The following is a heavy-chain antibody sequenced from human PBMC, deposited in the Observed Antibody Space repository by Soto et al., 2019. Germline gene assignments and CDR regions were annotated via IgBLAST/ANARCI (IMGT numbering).Heavy chain of an antibody. D-gene: IGHD1-1*01. CDR3: ARDQGNNWDLDY. V-gene: IGHV3-48*01. CDR2: IRSSSSTI. Sequence: EVQLVESGGGLVQPGGSLRLSCAASGFTFSTYPMNWVRQVPGKGLEWVSYIRSSSSTIYYADSVKGRFTISIDSAKNSLYLQMNSLRAEDTAVYYCARDQGNNWDLDYWDQGTLVTVSS. CDR1: GFTFSTYP. J-gene: IGHJ4*02.